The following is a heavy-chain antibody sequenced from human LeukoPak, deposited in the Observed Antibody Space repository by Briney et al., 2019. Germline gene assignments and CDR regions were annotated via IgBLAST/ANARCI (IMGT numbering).Heavy chain of an antibody. V-gene: IGHV3-7*01. J-gene: IGHJ6*04. CDR3: ALNPVLRYFDWFWVDV. D-gene: IGHD3-9*01. Sequence: GGSLRLSCAASGFTFSSYWMSWVRQAPGKGLEWVANIEQDGSEKHYVDSVKGRFTISRDNAKNSLYLQMNSLRAEDTAVYYCALNPVLRYFDWFWVDVWGKGTTVTVSS. CDR1: GFTFSSYW. CDR2: IEQDGSEK.